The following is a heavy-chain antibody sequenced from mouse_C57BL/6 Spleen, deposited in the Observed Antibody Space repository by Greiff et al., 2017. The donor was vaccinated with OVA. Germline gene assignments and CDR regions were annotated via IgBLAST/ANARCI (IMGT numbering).Heavy chain of an antibody. CDR2: IDPSDSYT. V-gene: IGHV1-69*01. CDR3: ARHYDYYWYFDV. CDR1: GYTFTSYW. J-gene: IGHJ1*03. D-gene: IGHD2-4*01. Sequence: QVQLKESGAELVMPGASVKLSCKASGYTFTSYWMHWVKQRPGQGLEWIGEIDPSDSYTNYNQKFKGKSTLTVDKSSSTAYMQLSSLTSEDSAVYYCARHYDYYWYFDVWGTGTTVTVSS.